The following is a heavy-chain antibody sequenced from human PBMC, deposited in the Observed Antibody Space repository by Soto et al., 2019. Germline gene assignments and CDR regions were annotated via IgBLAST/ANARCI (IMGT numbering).Heavy chain of an antibody. CDR1: GFTFNDYT. CDR3: ARFGTMVRGVIPGMDV. CDR2: ISYDGSTK. V-gene: IGHV3-30-3*01. Sequence: QVQLVESGGGVVQPGRSLRLSCAASGFTFNDYTCHWVGQPPDKGLEWVAVISYDGSTKYYADSVKGRFTISRDNSKNTLYMQMISLRREDTAVYYCARFGTMVRGVIPGMDVWGQGTMVTVSS. D-gene: IGHD3-10*01. J-gene: IGHJ6*02.